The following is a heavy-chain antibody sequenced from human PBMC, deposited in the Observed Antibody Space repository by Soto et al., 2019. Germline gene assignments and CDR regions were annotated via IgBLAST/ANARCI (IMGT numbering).Heavy chain of an antibody. V-gene: IGHV3-23*01. D-gene: IGHD1-1*01. J-gene: IGHJ1*01. Sequence: PVGSLRLSCAASGFAFSSYWMGWVRQAPGKGLEWVSAISGGGGSTYYADSVKGRFTISRDNSKNTLYLQMNSLRAEDTAVYYCAKESASNSGYFQHWGPGTLVTVSS. CDR1: GFAFSSYW. CDR3: AKESASNSGYFQH. CDR2: ISGGGGST.